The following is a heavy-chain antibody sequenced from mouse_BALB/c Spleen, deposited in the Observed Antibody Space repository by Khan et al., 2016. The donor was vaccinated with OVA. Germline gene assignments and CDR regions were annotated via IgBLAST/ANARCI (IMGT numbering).Heavy chain of an antibody. V-gene: IGHV1-77*01. CDR2: ISPGRGDT. J-gene: IGHJ3*01. Sequence: QVRLQQSGAELARPGASVKLSCKASGYTFTDYYINWVKLRTGQGLEWIGEISPGRGDTYYNERFKGKATLTADKSSSTAYMQLSSLTSEASAVYFCARRNYFGYTFAYWGQGTLVTVSA. CDR3: ARRNYFGYTFAY. D-gene: IGHD1-2*01. CDR1: GYTFTDYY.